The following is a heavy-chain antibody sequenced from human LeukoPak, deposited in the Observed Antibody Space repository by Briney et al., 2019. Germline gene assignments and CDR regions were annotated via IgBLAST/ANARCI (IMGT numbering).Heavy chain of an antibody. CDR3: ARASSIAARSPLGY. D-gene: IGHD6-6*01. CDR1: GFTFSSYW. CDR2: IKQDGSEK. J-gene: IGHJ4*02. V-gene: IGHV3-7*01. Sequence: GGSLRLSCAASGFTFSSYWMSWVRQAPGKGLEWVANIKQDGSEKYYVDSVKGRFTISRDNAKNSLCLQMNSLRAEDTAVYYCARASSIAARSPLGYWGQGTLVTVSS.